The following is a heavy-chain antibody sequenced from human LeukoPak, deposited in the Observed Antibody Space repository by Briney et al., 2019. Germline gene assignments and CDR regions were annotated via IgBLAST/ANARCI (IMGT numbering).Heavy chain of an antibody. V-gene: IGHV3-30*18. D-gene: IGHD1-1*01. CDR3: AKCTAEMVYTGIDY. Sequence: GGSLRLSCAASGFTFRHFVMHWVRQAPGKGLEWVGVISYDGNNKYYGDSVKGRFTISRDNSQSTLYLQMNSLRVEDTAVYYCAKCTAEMVYTGIDYWGQGILVTVSS. J-gene: IGHJ4*02. CDR2: ISYDGNNK. CDR1: GFTFRHFV.